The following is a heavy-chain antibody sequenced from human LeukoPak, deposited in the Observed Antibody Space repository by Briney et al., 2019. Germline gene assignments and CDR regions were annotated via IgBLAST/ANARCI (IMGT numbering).Heavy chain of an antibody. D-gene: IGHD5-18*01. CDR2: INPNSGGT. Sequence: ASVKASCKASGYTFTGYYMHWVGQAPGQGLEWLGRINPNSGGTNYAQKFQGRVTMTRDTSISTAYMELSRLRSDDTAVYYCARGLSYGPRGHWGQGTLVTVSS. CDR3: ARGLSYGPRGH. J-gene: IGHJ4*02. CDR1: GYTFTGYY. V-gene: IGHV1-2*06.